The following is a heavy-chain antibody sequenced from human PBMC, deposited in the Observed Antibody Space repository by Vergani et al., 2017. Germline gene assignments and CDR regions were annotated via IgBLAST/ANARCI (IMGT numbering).Heavy chain of an antibody. V-gene: IGHV3-23*01. CDR1: GFTFSSYA. CDR2: ISGSGGST. CDR3: AKARQPSSSWFGLDYYYYGMDV. D-gene: IGHD6-13*01. Sequence: EVQLLESGGGLVQPGGSLRLSCAASGFTFSSYAMSWVRQAPGKGLEWVSAISGSGGSTYYADSVKGRFTISRDNSKNTLYLQMNSLRAEDTAVYYCAKARQPSSSWFGLDYYYYGMDVWGQGTTVTVSS. J-gene: IGHJ6*02.